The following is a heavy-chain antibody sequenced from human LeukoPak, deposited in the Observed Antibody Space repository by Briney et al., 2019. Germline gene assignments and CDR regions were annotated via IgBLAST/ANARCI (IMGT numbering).Heavy chain of an antibody. V-gene: IGHV1-2*02. J-gene: IGHJ4*02. Sequence: ASVKVSCKASGYTFTGYCMHWVRQAPGQGLEWMGWINPDSGGTNYAQKFQGRVTMTRDTSISTAYMELSRLTSDDTAVYFCARLNIPMGTFDYWGQGTLVTVSS. CDR3: ARLNIPMGTFDY. CDR2: INPDSGGT. D-gene: IGHD2-2*02. CDR1: GYTFTGYC.